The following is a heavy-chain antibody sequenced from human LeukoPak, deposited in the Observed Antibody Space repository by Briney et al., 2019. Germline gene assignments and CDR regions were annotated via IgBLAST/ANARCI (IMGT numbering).Heavy chain of an antibody. CDR2: VYSSGST. V-gene: IGHV4-4*07. Sequence: PSETLSLTCTVSGGSISSYYWSWIRQPAGKGLEWIGRVYSSGSTNYNPSLNSRVTMSVDTSKNQFSLKLTSVTAADTAVYYCARVGSGHYEYYFDYWGQGTLVTVSS. CDR1: GGSISSYY. D-gene: IGHD3-3*01. CDR3: ARVGSGHYEYYFDY. J-gene: IGHJ4*02.